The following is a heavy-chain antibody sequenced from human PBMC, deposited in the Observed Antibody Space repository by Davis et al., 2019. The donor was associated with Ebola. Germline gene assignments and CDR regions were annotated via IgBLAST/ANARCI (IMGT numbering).Heavy chain of an antibody. V-gene: IGHV4-59*01. D-gene: IGHD3-3*01. Sequence: SETLSLTCSVSGGSMASYYWSWIRQPPGKGLEWIGYVLHSGSTNYNPSLKSRLTILIDTSKKQFSLKVSSVTAADTAVYYCAGGRYFDFRSPGDLYYVYGLGVWGQGTTVTVSS. J-gene: IGHJ6*02. CDR1: GGSMASYY. CDR2: VLHSGST. CDR3: AGGRYFDFRSPGDLYYVYGLGV.